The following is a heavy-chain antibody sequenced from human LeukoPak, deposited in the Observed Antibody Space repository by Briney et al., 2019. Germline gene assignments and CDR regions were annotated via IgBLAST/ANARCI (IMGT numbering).Heavy chain of an antibody. D-gene: IGHD3-10*01. CDR3: ARDGYRGVTVRDP. V-gene: IGHV4-59*01. CDR2: ISYTGTT. CDR1: SGSITPYF. Sequence: SETLSLTCTLSSGSITPYFWSWLRQPPGKGLEWIGYISYTGTTNYNPSLKTRVTISVDPSRNQFSLQLTSVTATDTAVYYCARDGYRGVTVRDPWREGTLDSVSS. J-gene: IGHJ5*02.